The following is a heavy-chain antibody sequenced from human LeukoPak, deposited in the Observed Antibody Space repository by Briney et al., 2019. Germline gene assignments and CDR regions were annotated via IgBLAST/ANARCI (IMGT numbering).Heavy chain of an antibody. V-gene: IGHV4-59*01. D-gene: IGHD3-22*01. CDR2: IYYSGST. CDR1: GGYISSYY. Sequence: SETLSLTCTVSGGYISSYYWSWIRQPPGKGLEWIGDIYYSGSTNYNPSLKSRVTISVDTSKNQFSLKLSSVTAADTAVYYCARGGYYDSSGYYASDAFDIWGQGTMVTVSS. J-gene: IGHJ3*02. CDR3: ARGGYYDSSGYYASDAFDI.